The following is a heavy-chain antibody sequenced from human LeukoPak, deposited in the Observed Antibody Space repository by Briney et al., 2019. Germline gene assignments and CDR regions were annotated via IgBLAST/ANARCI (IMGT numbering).Heavy chain of an antibody. CDR2: ISSSSTI. CDR1: GFTFSSYS. CDR3: ARLSYGDGTPP. V-gene: IGHV3-48*02. D-gene: IGHD4-17*01. J-gene: IGHJ5*02. Sequence: GGSLRLSCAASGFTFSSYSMNWVRQAPGKGLEWVSYISSSSTIYYADSVKGRFTISRDNAKNSLYLQMNSLRDEDTAVYYCARLSYGDGTPPWGQGTLVTVSS.